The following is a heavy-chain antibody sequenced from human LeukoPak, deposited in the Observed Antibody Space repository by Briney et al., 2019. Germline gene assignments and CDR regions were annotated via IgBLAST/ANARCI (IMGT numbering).Heavy chain of an antibody. V-gene: IGHV4-4*02. Sequence: SETLSLTCAVSGDSITSNTWWNWARQPPGKGLEWIGEIYHGGSTNYNPSLRSRVTISVDKSKNQFSLKMSSVTAADTAMYYCARVQYEWFGERPRFDYWGQGTLVTVSS. CDR1: GDSITSNTW. CDR3: ARVQYEWFGERPRFDY. CDR2: IYHGGST. D-gene: IGHD3-10*01. J-gene: IGHJ4*02.